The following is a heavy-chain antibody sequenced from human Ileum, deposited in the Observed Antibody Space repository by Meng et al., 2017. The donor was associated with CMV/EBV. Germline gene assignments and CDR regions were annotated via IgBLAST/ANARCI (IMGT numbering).Heavy chain of an antibody. D-gene: IGHD5-12*01. J-gene: IGHJ5*02. CDR3: VGDWGPYKSRGYFDP. V-gene: IGHV4-39*07. CDR1: GDSISSGNYY. CDR2: IYYSGST. Sequence: QVQREGPGPGLVTPSESLSLTCSVSGDSISSGNYYWGWIRQPPGKDLEWIGSIYYSGSTYDNPSLKSRVTMSVDPSKNQFSLRLSSVTAADTAIYYCVGDWGPYKSRGYFDPWGQGTLVTVSS.